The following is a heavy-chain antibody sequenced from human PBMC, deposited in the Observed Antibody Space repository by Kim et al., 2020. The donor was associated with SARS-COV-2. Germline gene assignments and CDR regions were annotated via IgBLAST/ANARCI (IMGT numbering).Heavy chain of an antibody. D-gene: IGHD6-13*01. Sequence: GGSLRLSCAASGFTFNNYAMHWVRQAPGKGLEWVAVISYDGSNKYDEDSVKGRFTISRDNSKNTVYLQMNSLRAEDTALYYCARAGVAAAGMIGYYYYG. V-gene: IGHV3-30*04. CDR1: GFTFNNYA. CDR2: ISYDGSNK. CDR3: ARAGVAAAGMIGYYYYG. J-gene: IGHJ6*01.